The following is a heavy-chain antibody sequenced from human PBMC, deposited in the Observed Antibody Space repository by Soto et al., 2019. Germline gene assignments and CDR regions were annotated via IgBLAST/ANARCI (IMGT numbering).Heavy chain of an antibody. J-gene: IGHJ5*02. CDR2: IYWDDDK. Sequence: IFSKESGPTLVKPTQTLTLTCTFSGFSLRTSEVGVGWIRQPPGKALEWLALIYWDDDKRYSPSLKSRLTITRDTSKNQVVLTMTNMDPVDTATYYCAYRRSGSYLPSWGQGTLVTVSS. V-gene: IGHV2-5*02. CDR1: GFSLRTSEVG. D-gene: IGHD1-26*01. CDR3: AYRRSGSYLPS.